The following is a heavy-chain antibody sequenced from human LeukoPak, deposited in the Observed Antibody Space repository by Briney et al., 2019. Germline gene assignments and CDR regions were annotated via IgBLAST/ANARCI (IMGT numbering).Heavy chain of an antibody. D-gene: IGHD1/OR15-1a*01. J-gene: IGHJ4*02. Sequence: SGPTLVNPTQTLTLTCTFSGFSLYSSGVGVGWIRQPPGKALEWLAVRYWDDDKRYNPSLRSRLTMSKDASKSQVFLVMSNMDPVDTATYYCAHRRPGHLTGWDNSYFDNWGPGTLVTVSS. CDR3: AHRRPGHLTGWDNSYFDN. CDR1: GFSLYSSGVG. V-gene: IGHV2-5*02. CDR2: RYWDDDK.